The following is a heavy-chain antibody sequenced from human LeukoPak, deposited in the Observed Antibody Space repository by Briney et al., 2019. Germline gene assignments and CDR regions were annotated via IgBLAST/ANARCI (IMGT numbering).Heavy chain of an antibody. V-gene: IGHV4-59*01. D-gene: IGHD4-23*01. CDR3: ARIEDYGGNSVNY. Sequence: SETLSLTCTVSGGSISSYYWSWIRQPPGKGLEWIGYIYYSGSTNYNPSLKSRVTISVDTSRNQFSLKLSSVTAADTAVYYCARIEDYGGNSVNYWGQGTLVTVSS. CDR2: IYYSGST. J-gene: IGHJ4*02. CDR1: GGSISSYY.